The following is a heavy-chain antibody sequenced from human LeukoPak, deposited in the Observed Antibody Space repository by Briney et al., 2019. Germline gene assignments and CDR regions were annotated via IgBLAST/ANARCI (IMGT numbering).Heavy chain of an antibody. CDR1: GGSFSGYY. CDR3: ARGLPRFGDILTGYGY. Sequence: SETLSLTCAVYGGSFSGYYWSWIRQPPGKGLEWIGEINHSGSTNYNPSLKSRVTISVDTSKNQFSLKLSSVTAADTAVYYCARGLPRFGDILTGYGYWGQGTLVTVSS. CDR2: INHSGST. J-gene: IGHJ4*02. D-gene: IGHD3-9*01. V-gene: IGHV4-34*01.